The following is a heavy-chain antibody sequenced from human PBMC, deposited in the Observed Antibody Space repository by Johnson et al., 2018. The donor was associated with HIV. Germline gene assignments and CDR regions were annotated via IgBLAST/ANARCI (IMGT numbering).Heavy chain of an antibody. CDR1: GFTFSTYG. CDR2: IRYDGSLK. D-gene: IGHD1-26*01. Sequence: QVQLVESGGGVVQPGGSLRLSCATSGFTFSTYGMHWVRQAPGKGLEWVAFIRYDGSLKYLADAVKGRFTISRDNSKNTLYVQMNSLRAEDTAVYFCAREPGRRELRRDAFDIWGQWTMVTVSS. J-gene: IGHJ3*02. CDR3: AREPGRRELRRDAFDI. V-gene: IGHV3-30*02.